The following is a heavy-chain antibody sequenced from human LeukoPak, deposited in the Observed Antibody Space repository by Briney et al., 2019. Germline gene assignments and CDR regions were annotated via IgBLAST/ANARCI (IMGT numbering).Heavy chain of an antibody. V-gene: IGHV1-69*13. CDR2: IIPIFSTA. Sequence: SVKVSCKASGGTFSSYAISWVRQAPGQGLEWMGGIIPIFSTANYAQKFQGRVTITADESTSTAYMELSSLRSEDTAVYYCARHAAMVTNYFDYWGQGTLVTVSS. J-gene: IGHJ4*02. D-gene: IGHD5-18*01. CDR1: GGTFSSYA. CDR3: ARHAAMVTNYFDY.